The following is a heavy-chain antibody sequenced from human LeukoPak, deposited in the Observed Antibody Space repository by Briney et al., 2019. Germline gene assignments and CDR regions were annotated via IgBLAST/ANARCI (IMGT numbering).Heavy chain of an antibody. CDR3: ARDVRYCSSTSCPLDV. D-gene: IGHD2-2*01. CDR2: IYTSGST. V-gene: IGHV4-4*07. Sequence: SETLSLTCTVSGGSISSYYWSWIRQPAGKGLEWIGRIYTSGSTNYNPSLKSRVTMSVDTSKNQFSLKLSSVTAADTAVYYCARDVRYCSSTSCPLDVWGKGTTVTVSS. J-gene: IGHJ6*04. CDR1: GGSISSYY.